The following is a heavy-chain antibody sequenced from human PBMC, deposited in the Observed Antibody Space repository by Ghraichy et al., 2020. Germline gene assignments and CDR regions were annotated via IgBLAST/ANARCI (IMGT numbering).Heavy chain of an antibody. V-gene: IGHV3-48*02. CDR1: GFSFSSAS. J-gene: IGHJ4*02. Sequence: GGSLRLSCAASGFSFSSASMNWVRQAPGKGLEWISYISHTSATEYFADSVTGRFTISRDIANNSVYLQMDSLRDEDTAVYYCVREGGYGYGSLLNWGQGTLVTVS. D-gene: IGHD3-16*02. CDR3: VREGGYGYGSLLN. CDR2: ISHTSATE.